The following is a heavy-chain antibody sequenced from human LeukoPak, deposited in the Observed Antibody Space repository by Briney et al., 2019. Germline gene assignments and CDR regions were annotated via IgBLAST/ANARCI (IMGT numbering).Heavy chain of an antibody. J-gene: IGHJ4*02. Sequence: GGSLRLSCAASGFTFSSYGMHWVRQAPGKGLEWVAFIRYDRRNQYYADSVKGRFTISRDNSKNSLYLQMNSLRAEDTAVYYCARVLVGATTSPFDYWGQGTLVTVSS. CDR3: ARVLVGATTSPFDY. D-gene: IGHD1-26*01. CDR2: IRYDRRNQ. V-gene: IGHV3-30*02. CDR1: GFTFSSYG.